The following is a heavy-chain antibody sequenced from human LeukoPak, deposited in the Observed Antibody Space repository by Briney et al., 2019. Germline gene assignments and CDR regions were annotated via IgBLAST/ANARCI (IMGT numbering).Heavy chain of an antibody. D-gene: IGHD6-13*01. CDR2: ISYDGSNK. J-gene: IGHJ4*02. V-gene: IGHV3-30*03. Sequence: GGSLRLSCAASGFTFSSYGMHWVRQAPGKGLEWVAVISYDGSNKYYADSVKGRFTISRDNAKNSLYLQMNSLRAEDTAVYYCARDLDVGAAAVFDYWGQGTLVTVSS. CDR3: ARDLDVGAAAVFDY. CDR1: GFTFSSYG.